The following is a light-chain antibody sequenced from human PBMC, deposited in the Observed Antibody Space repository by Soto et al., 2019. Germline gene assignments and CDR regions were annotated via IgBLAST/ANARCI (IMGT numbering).Light chain of an antibody. J-gene: IGKJ1*01. CDR2: GAS. CDR1: QSVSSNY. Sequence: EIVLTRSPGTLSLSPGERVTPSCRASQSVSSNYLAWYQQKPGQAPRLLIYGASSRATGIPDRFSGSGSGTDFTLTISRLEPEDFAVYYCQQYGPTFGQGTKVDI. V-gene: IGKV3-20*01. CDR3: QQYGPT.